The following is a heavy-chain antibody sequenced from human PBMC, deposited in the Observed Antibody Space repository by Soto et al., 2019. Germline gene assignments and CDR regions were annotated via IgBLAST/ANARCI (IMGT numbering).Heavy chain of an antibody. V-gene: IGHV3-48*02. Sequence: EVQLVESGGGLVQPGGSLRLSCAASGFTFSLYSMSWVRQAPGKGLEWVSYISRSSTGVHYADSVKGRFTISRDDVTNSMHLQMNSLRDGDTAVYYCARAVTWGLDVWGQGTTVSISS. J-gene: IGHJ6*01. CDR2: ISRSSTGV. D-gene: IGHD3-10*01. CDR1: GFTFSLYS. CDR3: ARAVTWGLDV.